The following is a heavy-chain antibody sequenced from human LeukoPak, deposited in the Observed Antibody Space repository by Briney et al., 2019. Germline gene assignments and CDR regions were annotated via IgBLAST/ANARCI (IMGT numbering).Heavy chain of an antibody. V-gene: IGHV3-30-3*01. CDR3: ARDLDPYSYGYKGAFDI. D-gene: IGHD5-18*01. J-gene: IGHJ3*02. CDR2: ISYDGSNK. Sequence: GGSLRLSCAASGFTFSSYAMHWVRQAPGKGLEWVAVISYDGSNKYYADSVKGRFTISRDNSKNTLYLRMNSLRAEDTAVYYCARDLDPYSYGYKGAFDIWGQGTMVTVSS. CDR1: GFTFSSYA.